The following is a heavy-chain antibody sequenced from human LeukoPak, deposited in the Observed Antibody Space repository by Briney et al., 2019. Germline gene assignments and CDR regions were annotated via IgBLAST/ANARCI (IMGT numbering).Heavy chain of an antibody. CDR3: ARVGGPYCSSTSCRTDYYYYGMDV. J-gene: IGHJ6*02. CDR1: GFTFSSYA. Sequence: GRSLRLSCAASGFTFSSYAMHWVRQAPGKGLEWVAVISYDGSNKYYADSVKGRFTISRDNSKNTPYLQMNSLRAEDTAVYYCARVGGPYCSSTSCRTDYYYYGMDVWGQGTTVTVSS. CDR2: ISYDGSNK. D-gene: IGHD2-2*01. V-gene: IGHV3-30*04.